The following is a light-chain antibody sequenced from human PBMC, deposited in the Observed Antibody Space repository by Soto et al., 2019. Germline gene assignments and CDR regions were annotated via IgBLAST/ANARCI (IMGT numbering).Light chain of an antibody. J-gene: IGLJ3*02. CDR2: LNGDGSH. Sequence: QSVLTQSPSASASLGASVKLTCTLSSGHSSYAIAWHQQQPEKGPRYLMKLNGDGSHSKGDGIPDRFSASSSGAERYLTISGLQSEDGADYSCRTWATGIYGGFGGGTRLTVL. V-gene: IGLV4-69*01. CDR1: SGHSSYA. CDR3: RTWATGIYGG.